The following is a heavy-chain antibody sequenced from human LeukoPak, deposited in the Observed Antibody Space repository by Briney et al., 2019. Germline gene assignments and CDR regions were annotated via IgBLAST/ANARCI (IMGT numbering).Heavy chain of an antibody. CDR2: TSYSGST. Sequence: SETLSLTCTVSGGSISSSSYHWGWIRQPPGKGLEWIGGTSYSGSTYYNPSLKSRVTISVDTSKNQLSLKLSSVTAADTAAYYCARHLLVGGYIIGDYGMDVWGQGTTVTVSS. CDR3: ARHLLVGGYIIGDYGMDV. J-gene: IGHJ6*02. CDR1: GGSISSSSYH. V-gene: IGHV4-39*01. D-gene: IGHD5-12*01.